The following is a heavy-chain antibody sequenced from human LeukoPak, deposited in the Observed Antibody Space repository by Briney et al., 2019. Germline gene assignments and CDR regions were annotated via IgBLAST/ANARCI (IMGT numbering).Heavy chain of an antibody. CDR3: SRGEWELSDY. D-gene: IGHD1-26*01. CDR2: IWYDGSNR. V-gene: IGHV3-30*02. Sequence: GGSLRLSCAASGFGFSNYGMHWVRQAPGKGLEWVAHIWYDGSNRYYADSLKGRFTISRDNSKNTLFLQMNSLRTEDTAVYYCSRGEWELSDYWGQGTLVTVSS. J-gene: IGHJ4*02. CDR1: GFGFSNYG.